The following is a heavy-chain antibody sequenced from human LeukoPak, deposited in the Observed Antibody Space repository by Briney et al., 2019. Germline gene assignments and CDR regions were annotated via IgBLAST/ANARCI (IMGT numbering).Heavy chain of an antibody. D-gene: IGHD6-19*01. V-gene: IGHV4-34*01. CDR1: GGSISGYY. J-gene: IGHJ6*03. CDR2: INHSGST. Sequence: PSETLSLTCTVSGGSISGYYWSWIRQPPGKGLEWIGEINHSGSTNYNPSLKSRVTISVDTSKNQFSLKLSSVTAADTAVYYCAHSGWYYYYYYMDVWGKGTTVTISS. CDR3: AHSGWYYYYYYMDV.